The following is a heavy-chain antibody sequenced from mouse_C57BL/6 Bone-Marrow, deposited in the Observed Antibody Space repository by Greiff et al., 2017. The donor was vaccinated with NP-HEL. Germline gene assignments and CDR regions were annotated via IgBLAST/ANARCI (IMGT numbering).Heavy chain of an antibody. CDR1: GFTFSDYY. CDR3: ARQGYDYDYFDY. J-gene: IGHJ2*01. D-gene: IGHD2-4*01. CDR2: LSNGGGST. Sequence: EVQLVESGGGLVQPGGSLKLSCAASGFTFSDYYMYWVRQTPEKRLEWVAYLSNGGGSTYYPDTVKGRFTISRDNAKNTLYLQMSRLKSEDTAMYYCARQGYDYDYFDYWGQGTTLTVSS. V-gene: IGHV5-12*01.